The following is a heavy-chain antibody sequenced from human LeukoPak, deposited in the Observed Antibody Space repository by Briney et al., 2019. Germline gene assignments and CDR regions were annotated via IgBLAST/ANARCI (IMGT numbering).Heavy chain of an antibody. V-gene: IGHV4-34*01. J-gene: IGHJ5*02. CDR1: GGSFSDYY. Sequence: SETLSLTCAVYGGSFSDYYWSWIRQPPGKGLEWIGEINHSGSTNYNPPLKSRVTISVDTSKNQFALKLSSVTAADTAVYYCASGQVTYPSWGQGTLVTVSS. CDR3: ASGQVTYPS. D-gene: IGHD2-2*02. CDR2: INHSGST.